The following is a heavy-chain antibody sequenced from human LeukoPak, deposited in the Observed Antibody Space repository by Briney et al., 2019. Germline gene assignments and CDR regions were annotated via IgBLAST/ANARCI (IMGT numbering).Heavy chain of an antibody. D-gene: IGHD5-12*01. CDR2: VTSSSSYA. J-gene: IGHJ6*03. V-gene: IGHV3-21*01. CDR1: GFTFSTYN. Sequence: GGSLRLSCEASGFTFSTYNMNWVRQAPGKRLEWVSSVTSSSSYAFYADSVKGRFTISRDNAKSSLYLQMNNLRAEDTAVYYCARDPYSGHYGNDYYYYMDVWGKGTTVTISS. CDR3: ARDPYSGHYGNDYYYYMDV.